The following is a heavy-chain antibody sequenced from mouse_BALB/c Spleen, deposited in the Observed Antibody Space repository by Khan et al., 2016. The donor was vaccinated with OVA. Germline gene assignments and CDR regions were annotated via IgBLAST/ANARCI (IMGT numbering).Heavy chain of an antibody. D-gene: IGHD2-1*01. V-gene: IGHV9-3-1*01. J-gene: IGHJ3*01. CDR2: INTYIGEP. CDR1: GYTFTNYG. Sequence: QIQLVQSGPELKKPGETVKISCKASGYTFTNYGMNWVKQAPGQGLKWMGWINTYIGEPTYADDFKGRFAFSLVTSASTAYLQINNLKNEDTATYFCARSNGNYWFAYGGQGTLVTVSA. CDR3: ARSNGNYWFAY.